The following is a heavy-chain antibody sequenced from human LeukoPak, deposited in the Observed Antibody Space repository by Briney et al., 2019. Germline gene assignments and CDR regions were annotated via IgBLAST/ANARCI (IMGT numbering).Heavy chain of an antibody. CDR1: GFIFSNYW. CDR2: IKEDGSEK. D-gene: IGHD6-13*01. Sequence: PGGCLRLSCAGSGFIFSNYWIPWVRPAPGKGLEGVANIKEDGSEKYYLDSVSGRFTNSRDNAKNSLYLQMNSLRAEDTAVYYCVKVSIAVAGSDYWGQGTLVTVSS. J-gene: IGHJ4*02. CDR3: VKVSIAVAGSDY. V-gene: IGHV3-7*01.